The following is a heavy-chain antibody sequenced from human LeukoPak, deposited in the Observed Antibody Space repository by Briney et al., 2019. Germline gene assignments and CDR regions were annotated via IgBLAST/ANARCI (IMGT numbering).Heavy chain of an antibody. D-gene: IGHD1-1*01. CDR3: ARDWVTTTGLKYYYYMDV. V-gene: IGHV3-21*01. J-gene: IGHJ6*03. CDR2: ISSSSIYI. CDR1: GFTFSSHS. Sequence: GGSLRLSCAASGFTFSSHSMNWVRQAPGKGLEWVSSISSSSIYIYYADSVKGLFTISRDNAKNPLYLQMNSLRAEDTAVYYCARDWVTTTGLKYYYYMDVWGKGTTVTVSS.